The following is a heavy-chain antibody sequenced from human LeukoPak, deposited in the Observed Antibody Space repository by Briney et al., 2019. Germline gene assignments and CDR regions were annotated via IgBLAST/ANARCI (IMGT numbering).Heavy chain of an antibody. D-gene: IGHD3-22*01. J-gene: IGHJ4*02. CDR1: GFTVSSNY. Sequence: GGSLRLSCAASGFTVSSNYMSWVRQAPGKGLEWVSVIYSGGSTYYADSVKGRFTISRDNSKNTLYLQMNSLRAEDTAVYYCARDGYYYDSSGYYGFDYWGQGTLVTVSS. CDR2: IYSGGST. V-gene: IGHV3-66*01. CDR3: ARDGYYYDSSGYYGFDY.